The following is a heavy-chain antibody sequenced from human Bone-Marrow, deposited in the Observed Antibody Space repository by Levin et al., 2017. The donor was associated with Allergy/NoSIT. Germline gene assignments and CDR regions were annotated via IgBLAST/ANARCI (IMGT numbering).Heavy chain of an antibody. CDR2: IGSSSSTV. V-gene: IGHV3-48*04. J-gene: IGHJ1*01. D-gene: IGHD2-2*01. CDR1: GFTFSSYS. CDR3: VRERDCITTGCLDAEYFQN. Sequence: GESLKISCAASGFTFSSYSMNWVRQARGKGLEWVSYIGSSSSTVFYADSVKGRFTISRDNAKNSLYLQMNSLRAEDTAVYYCVRERDCITTGCLDAEYFQNWGQGTLVTVSS.